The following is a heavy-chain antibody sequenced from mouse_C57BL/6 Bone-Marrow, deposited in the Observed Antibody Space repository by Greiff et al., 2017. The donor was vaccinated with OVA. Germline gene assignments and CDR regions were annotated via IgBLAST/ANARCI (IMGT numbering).Heavy chain of an antibody. CDR3: TGGTTVALYYFDY. CDR2: IRLKSENYAT. CDR1: GFTFSNYW. Sequence: EVKVEESGGGLVQPGGSMKLSCVASGFTFSNYWMNWVRQSPEKGLEWVAQIRLKSENYATHYAESVKGRFTISRDDSKSSVYLQMNNLRADDTGIYYCTGGTTVALYYFDYWGQGTTLTVSS. V-gene: IGHV6-3*01. D-gene: IGHD1-1*01. J-gene: IGHJ2*01.